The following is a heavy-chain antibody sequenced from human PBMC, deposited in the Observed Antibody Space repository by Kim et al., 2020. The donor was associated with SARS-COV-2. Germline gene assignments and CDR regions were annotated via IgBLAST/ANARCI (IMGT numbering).Heavy chain of an antibody. D-gene: IGHD3-10*01. J-gene: IGHJ6*02. CDR1: GGTFSSYA. V-gene: IGHV1-69*13. CDR2: IIPIFGTA. CDR3: ASSITMVRGPIRGYYYYGMDV. Sequence: SVKVSCKASGGTFSSYAISWVRQAPGQGLEWMGGIIPIFGTANYAQKFQGRVTITADESTSTAYMELSSLRSEDTAVYYCASSITMVRGPIRGYYYYGMDVWGQGTTVTVSS.